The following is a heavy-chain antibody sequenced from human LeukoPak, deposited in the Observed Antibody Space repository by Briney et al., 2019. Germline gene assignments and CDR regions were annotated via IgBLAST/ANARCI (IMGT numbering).Heavy chain of an antibody. CDR3: ARLNSGSYYHPFDY. D-gene: IGHD1-26*01. CDR2: ISSSGSTI. CDR1: GFTFSSYE. J-gene: IGHJ4*02. V-gene: IGHV3-48*03. Sequence: GGSLRLSCAASGFTFSSYEMNWVRQAPGKGLEGVSYISSSGSTIYYADSVKGRFTISRDNAKISLYLQMNSLRAEDTAVYYCARLNSGSYYHPFDYWGQGTLVTVSS.